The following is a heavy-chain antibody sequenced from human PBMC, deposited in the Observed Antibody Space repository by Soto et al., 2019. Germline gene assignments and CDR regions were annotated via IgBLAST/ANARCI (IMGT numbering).Heavy chain of an antibody. J-gene: IGHJ4*02. Sequence: PSETLSLTCTVSGGSILNGGHYWTWIRQHPGKGLEWIGRIFFSGNTHYNPALKSRLTFSLDTAKNQFSLKLTSVTAADTAIYYCPRDNYGDMLDFSGPGTLVLVSA. CDR1: GGSILNGGHY. V-gene: IGHV4-31*03. CDR2: IFFSGNT. CDR3: PRDNYGDMLDF. D-gene: IGHD4-17*01.